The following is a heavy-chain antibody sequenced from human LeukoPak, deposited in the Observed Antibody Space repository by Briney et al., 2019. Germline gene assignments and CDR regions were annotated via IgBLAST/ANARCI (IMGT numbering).Heavy chain of an antibody. CDR2: IYSGDRT. Sequence: PGESLRLSRAASGFTVSTNYMSWVRQAPGKGLEWVSIIYSGDRTDYADSLKGRFTISRDTSKNTLYLQMSSLRAEDTAVYYCARDVRKQGLWSWGQGTLVTVSS. CDR3: ARDVRKQGLWS. D-gene: IGHD3-10*01. CDR1: GFTVSTNY. V-gene: IGHV3-66*01. J-gene: IGHJ4*02.